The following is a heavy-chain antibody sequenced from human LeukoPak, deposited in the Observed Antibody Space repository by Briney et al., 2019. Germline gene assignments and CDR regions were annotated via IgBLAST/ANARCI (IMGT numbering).Heavy chain of an antibody. Sequence: PGGSLRLSCAASGFIFSTYSMNWVRQAPGKGLEWVAVIWFDGSNKYYAESVRGRFTISRDNSKNTLYLQMNSLRAEDTAVYYCVRDRGHFTRGSSYFDYWGQGTLVTVSS. D-gene: IGHD5-12*01. V-gene: IGHV3-33*08. CDR1: GFIFSTYS. CDR3: VRDRGHFTRGSSYFDY. J-gene: IGHJ4*02. CDR2: IWFDGSNK.